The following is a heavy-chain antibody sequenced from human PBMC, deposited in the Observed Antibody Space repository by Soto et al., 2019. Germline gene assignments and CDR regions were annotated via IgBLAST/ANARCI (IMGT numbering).Heavy chain of an antibody. D-gene: IGHD3-9*01. V-gene: IGHV3-64*01. CDR2: ISSNGGST. J-gene: IGHJ5*02. CDR3: VRVYDILTGSHYWFDP. Sequence: SGGSLRLSCAAPGFTFSSYAIHWVPQAPGKGLEYVSAISSNGGSTYYANSVKGRFTISRDNSKNTLYLQMGSLRAEDMAVYYCVRVYDILTGSHYWFDPWGQGTLVTVSS. CDR1: GFTFSSYA.